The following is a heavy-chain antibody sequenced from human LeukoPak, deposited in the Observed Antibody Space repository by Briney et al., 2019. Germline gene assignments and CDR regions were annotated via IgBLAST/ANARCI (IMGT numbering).Heavy chain of an antibody. Sequence: GALVKVSCKASGYTFTSYGISWVRQAPGQGLEWMGWISAYNGNTNYAQKLQGRVTMTTDTSTSTAYMELRSLRSDDTAVYYCARELGYCSSTSCRIYYYYMDVWGKGTTVTVSS. V-gene: IGHV1-18*01. CDR2: ISAYNGNT. J-gene: IGHJ6*03. CDR3: ARELGYCSSTSCRIYYYYMDV. D-gene: IGHD2-2*01. CDR1: GYTFTSYG.